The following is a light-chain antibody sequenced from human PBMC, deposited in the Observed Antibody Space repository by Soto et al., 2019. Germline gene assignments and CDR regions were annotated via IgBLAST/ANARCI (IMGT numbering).Light chain of an antibody. J-gene: IGLJ2*01. CDR3: QSSDSSLSGHVV. CDR1: SSDVGGYSY. CDR2: EVS. V-gene: IGLV2-14*01. Sequence: QSVLTQPASVSGSPGQSITISCTGTSSDVGGYSYVSWYQQHPGKTPKLMIYEVSNRPSGVSHRFSGSKSGNTASLTISGLQTEDEADYYCQSSDSSLSGHVVFGGGTKLTVL.